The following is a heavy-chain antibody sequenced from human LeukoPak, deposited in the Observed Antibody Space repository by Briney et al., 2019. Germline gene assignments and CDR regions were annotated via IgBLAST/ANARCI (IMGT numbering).Heavy chain of an antibody. CDR1: GGSISSSSYY. V-gene: IGHV4-39*07. CDR2: IYYSGST. J-gene: IGHJ5*02. D-gene: IGHD1-26*01. CDR3: ARLRLSGGSFSVGWFDP. Sequence: SETLSLTCTVSGGSISSSSYYWGWIRQPPGKGLEWIGSIYYSGSTYYNPSLKSRVTISVDTSKNQFSLKLSSVTAADTAVYFCARLRLSGGSFSVGWFDPWGQGIQVTVSS.